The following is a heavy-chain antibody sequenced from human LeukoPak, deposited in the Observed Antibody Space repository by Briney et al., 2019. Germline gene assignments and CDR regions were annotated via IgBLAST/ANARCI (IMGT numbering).Heavy chain of an antibody. Sequence: ASVKVSCKASGYTFTSYDINWVRQATGQGLEWMGWMNPNSGNTGYAQKFQGRVTITRNTSISTAYMELSSMRSEDPAVYYCARGPYYDISTGYYSSGYWFDPWGQGTLVTVSS. CDR2: MNPNSGNT. CDR1: GYTFTSYD. J-gene: IGHJ5*02. V-gene: IGHV1-8*01. D-gene: IGHD3-9*01. CDR3: ARGPYYDISTGYYSSGYWFDP.